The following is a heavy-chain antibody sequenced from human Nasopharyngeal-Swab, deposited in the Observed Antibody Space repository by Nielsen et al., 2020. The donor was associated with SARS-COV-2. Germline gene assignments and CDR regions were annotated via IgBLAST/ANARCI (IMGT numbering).Heavy chain of an antibody. Sequence: WIRQPPGKGLEWVAVISYDGSNKYYADSVKGRFTISRDNAKNTLYLQMNSLRAEDTAVYYCARPYSGSDFHGMDVWGQGTTVTVSS. D-gene: IGHD1-26*01. CDR2: ISYDGSNK. V-gene: IGHV3-30-3*01. J-gene: IGHJ6*02. CDR3: ARPYSGSDFHGMDV.